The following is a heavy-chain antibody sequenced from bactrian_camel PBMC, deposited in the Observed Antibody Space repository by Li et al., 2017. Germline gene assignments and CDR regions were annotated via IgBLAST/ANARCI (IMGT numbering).Heavy chain of an antibody. CDR1: GFTFSTTP. D-gene: IGHD4*01. J-gene: IGHJ6*01. CDR2: IASIGAA. V-gene: IGHV3S10*01. CDR3: AADSWCYYSDLPASQPLRDFPY. Sequence: VQLVESGGGLVQPGGSLRLSCVTSGFTFSTTPMSWVRQAPGKGFEWVSRIASIGAAWYADSVKGRFTISRPANARNTMYLEMSDLKTEDTGVYRCAADSWCYYSDLPASQPLRDFPYWGHGTQVTVS.